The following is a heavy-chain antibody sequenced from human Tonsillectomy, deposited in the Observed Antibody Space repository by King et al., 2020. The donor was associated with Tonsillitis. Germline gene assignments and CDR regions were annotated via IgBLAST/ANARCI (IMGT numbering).Heavy chain of an antibody. D-gene: IGHD1-26*01. V-gene: IGHV3-9*01. Sequence: VQLVESGGGLVQPGRSLRLSCAASGFTFDDYAMHWVRQAPGKGLEWVSGINWNNGTMGYADSVKGRFTISRDNAKNSLYLQMNSLRAEDTAFYYCVKGRGSWGGDYFDYWGQGTLVTVSS. CDR2: INWNNGTM. CDR1: GFTFDDYA. J-gene: IGHJ4*02. CDR3: VKGRGSWGGDYFDY.